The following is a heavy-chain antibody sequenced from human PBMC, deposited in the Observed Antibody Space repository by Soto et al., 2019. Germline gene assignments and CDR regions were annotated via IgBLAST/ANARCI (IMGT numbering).Heavy chain of an antibody. D-gene: IGHD1-26*01. CDR2: IYYSGST. CDR1: GGSISSGGYY. CDR3: ARGVTDSVGWFDP. Sequence: QVQLQESGPGLVKPSQTLSLTCTVSGGSISSGGYYWSWIRQHPGKGLEWIGYIYYSGSTYYNPSLKSRVTMSVDTSKNQFSLKLSSVTAADTAVYYCARGVTDSVGWFDPWGQGTLVTVSS. V-gene: IGHV4-31*03. J-gene: IGHJ5*02.